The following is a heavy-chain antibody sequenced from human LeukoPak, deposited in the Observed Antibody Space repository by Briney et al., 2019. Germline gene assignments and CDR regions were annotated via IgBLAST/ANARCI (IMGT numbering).Heavy chain of an antibody. Sequence: VASVKVSCKASGYTFTSYGINWVRQAPGQGLEWMGWISPYNGNTNYAQNLQGRVTMTTDTSTRTAYMEVRGLRSDDTAVYYCARDVAPGTASRDDAFDIWGQGTMVTVSS. CDR2: ISPYNGNT. J-gene: IGHJ3*02. CDR3: ARDVAPGTASRDDAFDI. CDR1: GYTFTSYG. D-gene: IGHD3-10*01. V-gene: IGHV1-18*01.